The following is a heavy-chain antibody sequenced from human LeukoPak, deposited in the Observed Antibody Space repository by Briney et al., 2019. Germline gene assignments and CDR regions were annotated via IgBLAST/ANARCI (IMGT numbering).Heavy chain of an antibody. CDR1: GLTFSSNA. D-gene: IGHD3-16*01. J-gene: IGHJ5*02. Sequence: TGGSLRLSCAASGLTFSSNAMSWVRQAPGKGLEWVSAISGSSGHTYYADSVMGRFTISRDNSKNTQFLQMNSLRAEDTAVYYCAKDGGSLYNWFDPWGQGTLVSVSS. V-gene: IGHV3-23*01. CDR2: ISGSSGHT. CDR3: AKDGGSLYNWFDP.